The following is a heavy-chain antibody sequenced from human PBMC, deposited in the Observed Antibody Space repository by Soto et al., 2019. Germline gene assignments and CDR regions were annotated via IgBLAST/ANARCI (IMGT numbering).Heavy chain of an antibody. J-gene: IGHJ6*02. D-gene: IGHD3-22*01. V-gene: IGHV4-59*01. CDR3: ARSREMIACYGMDV. CDR2: IYYSGST. CDR1: GGSMSSYY. Sequence: PSETLSLTGTVSGGSMSSYYWNWIRQPAGKGLEWIGYIYYSGSTNYNPSLKSRVTISVDTSKNQFSLNVSSVTAADTAVYYCARSREMIACYGMDVWGQGTTVGVSS.